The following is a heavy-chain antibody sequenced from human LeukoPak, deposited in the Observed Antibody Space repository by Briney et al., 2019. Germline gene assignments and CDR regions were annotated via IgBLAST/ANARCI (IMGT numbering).Heavy chain of an antibody. CDR2: ISGSGGST. Sequence: PGGSLRLSCAASGFTVSRNYMSWVRQAPGKGLEWVSAISGSGGSTYYADSVKGRFTISRDNSKNTLYLQMNSLRAEDTAVYYCATDTLVTVTTNYWGQGTLVTVSS. D-gene: IGHD4-17*01. CDR3: ATDTLVTVTTNY. V-gene: IGHV3-23*01. CDR1: GFTVSRNY. J-gene: IGHJ4*02.